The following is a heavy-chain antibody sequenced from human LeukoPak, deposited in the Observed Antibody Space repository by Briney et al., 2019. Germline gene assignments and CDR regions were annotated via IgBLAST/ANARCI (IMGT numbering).Heavy chain of an antibody. CDR1: GFTFSSYA. J-gene: IGHJ4*02. CDR2: ISGSGGST. CDR3: AKDRHGSGSYYSG. D-gene: IGHD3-10*01. V-gene: IGHV3-23*01. Sequence: GGSLRLSCAASGFTFSSYAMSWVRQAPGKGLEWVSAISGSGGSTYYADSVKGRFTISRDNSKNTLYLQMNSLGAEDTAVYYCAKDRHGSGSYYSGWGQGTLVTVSS.